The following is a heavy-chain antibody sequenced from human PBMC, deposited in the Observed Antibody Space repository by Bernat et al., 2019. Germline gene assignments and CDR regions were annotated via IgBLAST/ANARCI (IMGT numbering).Heavy chain of an antibody. D-gene: IGHD1-26*01. CDR2: TSTSGNLI. CDR3: ASAGGVVGFDF. Sequence: EVQLVESGGGLVQPGGSLRLSCVASGLTFSTYNMNWVRQAPGKGLEWVSHTSTSGNLIYYADSVKGRFTISRDNAKNSLFLQMNSLRAEDTAVYYCASAGGVVGFDFWGRGTLVTVSS. J-gene: IGHJ4*02. CDR1: GLTFSTYN. V-gene: IGHV3-48*01.